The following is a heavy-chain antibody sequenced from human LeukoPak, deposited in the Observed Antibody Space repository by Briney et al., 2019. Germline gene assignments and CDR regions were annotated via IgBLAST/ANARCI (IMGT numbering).Heavy chain of an antibody. CDR3: ARATKNKRGPYVDF. CDR1: GYTFTLYS. Sequence: ASVKVSCKTSGYTFTLYSLNWVRQAPGQGLEWLGWISGYSGDTQYAQRLQDRLTLTTDTSTSTAYMELRSLRSDDAAVYYCARATKNKRGPYVDFWGQGTQVTVSS. V-gene: IGHV1-18*01. CDR2: ISGYSGDT. D-gene: IGHD2-2*01. J-gene: IGHJ4*02.